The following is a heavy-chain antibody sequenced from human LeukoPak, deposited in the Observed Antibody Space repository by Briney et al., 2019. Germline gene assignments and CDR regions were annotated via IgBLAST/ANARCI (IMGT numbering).Heavy chain of an antibody. CDR1: GGSINSVDYY. CDR2: IYYSGST. CDR3: AREESESYKDWFDP. Sequence: KASETLSLTCSVSGGSINSVDYYWSWIRQHPGKGLEWIGYIYYSGSTHYNPSLKSRVSMSVDTSKNQFSLKLSSVTAADTAVYYRAREESESYKDWFDPWGQGTLVTVSS. J-gene: IGHJ5*02. D-gene: IGHD1-26*01. V-gene: IGHV4-31*03.